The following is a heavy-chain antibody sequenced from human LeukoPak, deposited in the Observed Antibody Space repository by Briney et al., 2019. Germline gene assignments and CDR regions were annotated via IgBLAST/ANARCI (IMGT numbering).Heavy chain of an antibody. V-gene: IGHV3-11*04. CDR1: GFTFSDYY. CDR3: ARRFGSCSSTSCYLAYYYYMDV. Sequence: GGSLRLSRAASGFTFSDYYMSWIRQAPGKGLEWVSYISSSGSTIYYADSVKGRFTISRDNAKNSLYLQMNSLRAEDTAVYYCARRFGSCSSTSCYLAYYYYMDVWGKGTTVTVSS. J-gene: IGHJ6*03. D-gene: IGHD2-2*01. CDR2: ISSSGSTI.